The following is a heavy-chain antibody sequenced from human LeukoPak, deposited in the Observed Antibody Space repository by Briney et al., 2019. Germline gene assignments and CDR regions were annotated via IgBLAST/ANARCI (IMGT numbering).Heavy chain of an antibody. CDR1: GGSISSYY. CDR3: ASFVVVVAATPKKSASWFDP. J-gene: IGHJ5*02. Sequence: PSETLSLTCTVSGGSISSYYWSWIRQHPGKGLEWIGYIYYSGSTYYNPSLKSRVTISVDTSKNQFSLKLSSVTAADTAVYYCASFVVVVAATPKKSASWFDPWGQGTLVTVSS. V-gene: IGHV4-59*06. D-gene: IGHD2-15*01. CDR2: IYYSGST.